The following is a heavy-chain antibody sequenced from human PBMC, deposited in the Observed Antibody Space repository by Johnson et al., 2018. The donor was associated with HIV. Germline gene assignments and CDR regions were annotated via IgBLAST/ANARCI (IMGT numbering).Heavy chain of an antibody. V-gene: IGHV3-33*06. Sequence: QVQLVESGGGVVQPGRSLRLSCAASGFTFSTYGMHWVRQAPGKGLEWVAAMWYDGSNKYYADSVKGRFPISRDNSKNTLYLQMNSLRAEDTAVYYCAKDLEEGQQWLIGAFDIWGQGTMVTVSS. CDR3: AKDLEEGQQWLIGAFDI. D-gene: IGHD6-19*01. CDR1: GFTFSTYG. J-gene: IGHJ3*02. CDR2: MWYDGSNK.